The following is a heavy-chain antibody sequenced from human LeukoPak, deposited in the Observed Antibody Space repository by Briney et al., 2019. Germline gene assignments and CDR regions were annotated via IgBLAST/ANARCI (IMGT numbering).Heavy chain of an antibody. D-gene: IGHD5-24*01. CDR3: AKSLCGYNTGDYYYYGMDV. CDR2: ISSDGTQK. V-gene: IGHV3-30*18. J-gene: IGHJ6*02. CDR1: GFTLNNYG. Sequence: GGSLRLSCAASGFTLNNYGMHWVRQAPGKGLEWVAIISSDGTQKYYADSVKGRVTISRDDFKKTVYLQMNSLRGEDTAVYYCAKSLCGYNTGDYYYYGMDVWGQGTTVSVSS.